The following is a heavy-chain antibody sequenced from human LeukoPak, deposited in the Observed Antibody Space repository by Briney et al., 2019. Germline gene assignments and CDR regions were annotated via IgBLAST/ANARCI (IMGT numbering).Heavy chain of an antibody. CDR2: IYPGDSDT. CDR1: GYNFTNYW. V-gene: IGHV5-51*01. J-gene: IGHJ6*03. CDR3: ARHSVDDYYYYMDV. D-gene: IGHD5-12*01. Sequence: GESLKISCKGSGYNFTNYWIGWVRQMPGKGLEWMGIIYPGDSDTRYSPSFQGQVTISADKSVITAYLQWSSLKASDTAMYYCARHSVDDYYYYMDVWGKGTTVTVSS.